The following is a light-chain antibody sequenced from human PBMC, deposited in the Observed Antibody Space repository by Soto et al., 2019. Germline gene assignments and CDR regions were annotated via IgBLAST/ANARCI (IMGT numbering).Light chain of an antibody. Sequence: EIVLTQSPATLSLSPGERATLSCGASQSVSSSYLDWYQQKPRLAPRRLIYDASSRATSIKDTFSGSGSGTDFTLTISRLEPEDFAVCYCQQYGSSPLTGGQGTRLEIK. CDR2: DAS. CDR1: QSVSSSY. CDR3: QQYGSSPLT. V-gene: IGKV3D-20*01. J-gene: IGKJ5*01.